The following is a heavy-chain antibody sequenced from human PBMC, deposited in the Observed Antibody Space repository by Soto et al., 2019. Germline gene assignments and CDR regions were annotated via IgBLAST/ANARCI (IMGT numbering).Heavy chain of an antibody. V-gene: IGHV1-2*04. CDR1: GYTFTGYY. J-gene: IGHJ6*04. CDR3: ARGSYYYDSSGSSPLPYYYYGMDV. Sequence: ASVKVSCKASGYTFTGYYMHWVRQAPGQGLEWMGWINPNSGGTNYAQKFQGWVTMTRDTSISTAYMELSRLRSDDTAVYYCARGSYYYDSSGSSPLPYYYYGMDVWGKGTTVTVSS. CDR2: INPNSGGT. D-gene: IGHD3-22*01.